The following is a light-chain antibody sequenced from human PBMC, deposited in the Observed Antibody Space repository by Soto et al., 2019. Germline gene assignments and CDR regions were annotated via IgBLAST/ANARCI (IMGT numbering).Light chain of an antibody. CDR3: SSHTSVNTRV. CDR1: SSDVGTYDY. CDR2: EVT. Sequence: SVLTQPASVSGSPGQSIAISCTGTSSDVGTYDYVSWYQQYPDKAPKLIIYEVTQRPSGASNRFSGSKSGNTASLTISGLQAEDEADYYCSSHTSVNTRVFGTGTKVTVL. J-gene: IGLJ1*01. V-gene: IGLV2-14*01.